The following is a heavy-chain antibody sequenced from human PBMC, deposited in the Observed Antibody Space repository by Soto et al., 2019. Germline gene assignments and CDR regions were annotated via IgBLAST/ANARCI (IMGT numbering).Heavy chain of an antibody. CDR3: ARQVNPLLLWFGELLHFDY. V-gene: IGHV4-39*01. Sequence: QLQLQESGPGLVKPSETLSLTCTVSGGSISSSSYYWGWIRQPPGKGLEWIGSIYYSGSTYYNPSLKSRVTISVDTSKNQFSLKLSSVTAADTAVYYCARQVNPLLLWFGELLHFDYWGQGTLVTVSS. CDR2: IYYSGST. D-gene: IGHD3-10*01. CDR1: GGSISSSSYY. J-gene: IGHJ4*02.